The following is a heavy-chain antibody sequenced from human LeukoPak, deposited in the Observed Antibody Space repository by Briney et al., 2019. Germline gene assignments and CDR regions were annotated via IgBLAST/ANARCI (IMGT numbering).Heavy chain of an antibody. CDR1: GFTFSRYS. CDR3: AKDRASIAVADFDY. CDR2: IDGSSDDK. V-gene: IGHV3-21*01. J-gene: IGHJ4*02. D-gene: IGHD6-19*01. Sequence: GGSLRLSCLASGFTFSRYSMKWVRQAPGKGLEWVSSIDGSSDDKHYIDSVKGRFTISRDNAKNSLFLQMNSLRAEDTAVYYCAKDRASIAVADFDYWGQGTLVTVSS.